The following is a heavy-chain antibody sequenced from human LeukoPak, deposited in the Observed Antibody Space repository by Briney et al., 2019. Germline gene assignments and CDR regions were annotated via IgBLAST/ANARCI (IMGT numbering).Heavy chain of an antibody. J-gene: IGHJ4*02. CDR2: IYTSGST. CDR1: GGSISSGSYY. V-gene: IGHV4-61*02. CDR3: ERAGGNSIPDY. Sequence: TTSETLSLTCTVSGGSISSGSYYWSWIRQPAGKGLEWIGRIYTSGSTNYNPSLKSRVTISVDTSKNQFSLKLSSVTAADTSVYYSERAGGNSIPDYWGQGTLDTVSS. D-gene: IGHD4-23*01.